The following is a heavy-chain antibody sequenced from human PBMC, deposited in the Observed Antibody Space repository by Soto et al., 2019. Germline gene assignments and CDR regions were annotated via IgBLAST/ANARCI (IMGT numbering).Heavy chain of an antibody. Sequence: EVQLVESGGDLVQRGGSLRLSCAASGFPFSSYWMHWVRHTPGKGLDWVARISGDGVTTYYADSVTGRFTVSRDNAKNTLSLQISGLRADDTAVYYCAREYYGLLTGYYTDYWGHGTLVSVSS. CDR3: AREYYGLLTGYYTDY. CDR1: GFPFSSYW. V-gene: IGHV3-74*01. CDR2: ISGDGVTT. D-gene: IGHD3-9*01. J-gene: IGHJ4*01.